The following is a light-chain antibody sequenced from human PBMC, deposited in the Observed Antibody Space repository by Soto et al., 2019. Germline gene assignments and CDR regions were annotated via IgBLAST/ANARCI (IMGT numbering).Light chain of an antibody. CDR1: SSDVGGYNY. Sequence: QSALTQPASVSGSPGQSITISCTGTSSDVGGYNYVSWYQQHPGKAPKLIIYEVSNRPSGVSNRVSGSKSGNTASLPISGLQAEDEADYYCNSYTSKSTGVFGTGTKLTVL. V-gene: IGLV2-14*01. CDR2: EVS. CDR3: NSYTSKSTGV. J-gene: IGLJ1*01.